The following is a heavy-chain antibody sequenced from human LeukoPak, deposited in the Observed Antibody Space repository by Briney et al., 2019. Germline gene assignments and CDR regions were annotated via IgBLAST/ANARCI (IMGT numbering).Heavy chain of an antibody. CDR1: GGTFSSYA. D-gene: IGHD3-22*01. Sequence: ASVRLSCEASGGTFSSYAISWVRQAPGQGLEWVGGIISIFGTKNYAQKFEGRVTITRDESTNTAYMELSSVISEDTAVYYCARDCSSGSALPYYYYYMDAWGKGTTVPVSS. CDR3: ARDCSSGSALPYYYYYMDA. CDR2: IISIFGTK. V-gene: IGHV1-69*05. J-gene: IGHJ6*03.